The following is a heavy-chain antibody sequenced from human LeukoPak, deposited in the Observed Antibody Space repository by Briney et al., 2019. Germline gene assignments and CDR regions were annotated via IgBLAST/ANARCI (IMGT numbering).Heavy chain of an antibody. V-gene: IGHV4-59*08. CDR2: IYSSGSA. CDR1: GASINNNF. D-gene: IGHD3-22*01. J-gene: IGHJ4*01. CDR3: ARHRDYYDT. Sequence: PSETLSLTCTVSGASINNNFWTWIRQPPGHGLEWIGYIYSSGSANYNPSLKSRVIISGDTSKNQIALNLTSVTAADTAVYFCARHRDYYDTWGHGTLVTVSS.